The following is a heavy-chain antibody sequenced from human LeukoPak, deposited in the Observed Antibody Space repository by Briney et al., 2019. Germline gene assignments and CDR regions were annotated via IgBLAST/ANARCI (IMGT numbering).Heavy chain of an antibody. CDR3: ARDRLRFLEWLSRPS. J-gene: IGHJ5*02. D-gene: IGHD3-3*01. CDR2: IKQDGSEK. V-gene: IGHV3-7*01. Sequence: GGSLRLSCAASGFTVSSNYMTWVRQAPGKGLEWVANIKQDGSEKYYVDSVKGRFTISRDNAKNSLYLQMNSLRAEDTAVYYCARDRLRFLEWLSRPSWGQGTLVTVSS. CDR1: GFTVSSNY.